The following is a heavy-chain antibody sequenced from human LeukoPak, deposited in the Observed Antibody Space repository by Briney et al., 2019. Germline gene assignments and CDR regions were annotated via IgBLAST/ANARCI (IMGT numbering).Heavy chain of an antibody. J-gene: IGHJ3*02. CDR3: ARDLAVTTYDAFDI. V-gene: IGHV3-21*01. CDR1: GFTFSSYS. Sequence: GGSLRLSCAASGFTFSSYSMNWVRQAPGKGLEWVSSISSSSSYIYYADSVKGRFTISRDNAKNSLYLQMNSLRAEDTAVYYCARDLAVTTYDAFDIWGQGTMVTVSS. D-gene: IGHD4-17*01. CDR2: ISSSSSYI.